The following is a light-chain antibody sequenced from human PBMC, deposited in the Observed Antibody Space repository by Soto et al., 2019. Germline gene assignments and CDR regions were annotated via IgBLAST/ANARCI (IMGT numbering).Light chain of an antibody. V-gene: IGLV2-11*01. CDR1: SSDVGGYNH. J-gene: IGLJ2*01. Sequence: QSALTQPRSVSGSPGQSVTISCTGTSSDVGGYNHVSWYQQHPGKAPKYMIYDVSKRPSGVPDRFSGSKSGNTASLTISGIQAEDESDYYCCSYAGSYTFVFGGGTKLTVL. CDR3: CSYAGSYTFV. CDR2: DVS.